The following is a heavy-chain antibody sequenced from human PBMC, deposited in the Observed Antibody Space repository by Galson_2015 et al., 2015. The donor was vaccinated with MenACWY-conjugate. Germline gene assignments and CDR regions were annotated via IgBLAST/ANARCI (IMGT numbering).Heavy chain of an antibody. D-gene: IGHD4-17*01. J-gene: IGHJ6*02. CDR3: ARDRATVTNYYYYGQDV. CDR1: GFSFDDYG. Sequence: LRLSCSASGFSFDDYGMSWVRQAPGKGLEWVSVINWNGVSTDYADSVKGRFTISRDNAKNSLYLQMNSLRAEDTALYYCARDRATVTNYYYYGQDVWGQGTTVIVSS. CDR2: INWNGVST. V-gene: IGHV3-20*04.